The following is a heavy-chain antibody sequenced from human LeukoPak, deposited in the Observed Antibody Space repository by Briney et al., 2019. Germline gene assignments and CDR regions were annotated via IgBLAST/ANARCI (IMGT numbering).Heavy chain of an antibody. V-gene: IGHV1-69*04. Sequence: SVKVSCKASGGTFSNYAISWGRQAPGQGLEWMGRIIPILDIANYAQKFQGRVTITADKSTSTAYMELSSLSSEATAVYYCARSCDDYGDLCMDVWGQGTTVTVSS. D-gene: IGHD4-17*01. CDR2: IIPILDIA. CDR3: ARSCDDYGDLCMDV. CDR1: GGTFSNYA. J-gene: IGHJ6*02.